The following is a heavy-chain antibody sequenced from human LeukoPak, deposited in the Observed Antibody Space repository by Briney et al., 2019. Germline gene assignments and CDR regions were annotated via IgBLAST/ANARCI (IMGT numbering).Heavy chain of an antibody. Sequence: PSETLSLTGTVSGGSISSGGYYWSWIRQHPGKGLEWIGYIYYSGSTYYNPSLKSRVTISVDTSKNQFSLKLSSVTAADTAVYYCARDSITIFGVAPDYWGQGTLVTVSS. CDR2: IYYSGST. CDR1: GGSISSGGYY. CDR3: ARDSITIFGVAPDY. D-gene: IGHD3-3*01. V-gene: IGHV4-31*03. J-gene: IGHJ4*02.